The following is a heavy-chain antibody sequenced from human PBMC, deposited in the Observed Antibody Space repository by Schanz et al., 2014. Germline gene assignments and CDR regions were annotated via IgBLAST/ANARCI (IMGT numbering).Heavy chain of an antibody. Sequence: DVHLLESGGGLVQPGGSLRLSCAASEFTFSTDAMHWVRQAPGKGLEWVSVISWNSGTIGYADSVKGRFTISRDNAKNSLYLQMNSLRAEDTAVYYCARIGGSVFDYWAQGTLVTVSS. J-gene: IGHJ4*02. V-gene: IGHV3-9*01. D-gene: IGHD3-10*01. CDR1: EFTFSTDA. CDR3: ARIGGSVFDY. CDR2: ISWNSGTI.